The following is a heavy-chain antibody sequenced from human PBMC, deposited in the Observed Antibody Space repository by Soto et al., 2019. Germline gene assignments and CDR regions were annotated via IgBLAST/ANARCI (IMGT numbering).Heavy chain of an antibody. CDR3: AKDGRIADLHYYYGMDV. V-gene: IGHV3-30*18. Sequence: GGSLRLSCAASGFTFSSYGMHWVRQAPGKXLEWVAVISYDGSNKYYADSVKGRFTISRDNSKNTLYLQMNSLRAEDTAVYYCAKDGRIADLHYYYGMDVWGQGTTVTVSS. CDR2: ISYDGSNK. CDR1: GFTFSSYG. D-gene: IGHD6-13*01. J-gene: IGHJ6*02.